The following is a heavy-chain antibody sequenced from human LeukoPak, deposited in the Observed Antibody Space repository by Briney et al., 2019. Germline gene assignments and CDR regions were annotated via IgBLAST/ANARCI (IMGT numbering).Heavy chain of an antibody. Sequence: GASVKVSCKASGYTFTSYYMHWVRQAPGQGLEWMGIINPSGGSTSYAQKFQGRVTMTRDTSTSAVYMELSSLRSEDTAVYYCARDTPLSGYDFWRGPAGSRYYYGMDVWGQGTTVTVSS. D-gene: IGHD3-3*01. CDR3: ARDTPLSGYDFWRGPAGSRYYYGMDV. V-gene: IGHV1-46*01. CDR1: GYTFTSYY. CDR2: INPSGGST. J-gene: IGHJ6*02.